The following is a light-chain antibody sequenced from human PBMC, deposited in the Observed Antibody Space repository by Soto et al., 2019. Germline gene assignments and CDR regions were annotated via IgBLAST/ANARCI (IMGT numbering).Light chain of an antibody. Sequence: EIVMTQSPATLSVSPGERATFTCRASQSVRNNLAWYQQKPGQAPRLLIYGASTRATGIPARFSGSGYGTEFTLTISSLQSEDFAVYYCQQYNKWPLTFGGGTKVDIK. CDR1: QSVRNN. V-gene: IGKV3-15*01. CDR3: QQYNKWPLT. CDR2: GAS. J-gene: IGKJ4*01.